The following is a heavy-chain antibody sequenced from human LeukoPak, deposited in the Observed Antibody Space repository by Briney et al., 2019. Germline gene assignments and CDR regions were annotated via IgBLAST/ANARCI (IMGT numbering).Heavy chain of an antibody. V-gene: IGHV4-59*01. CDR2: IYYSGST. J-gene: IGHJ6*02. CDR1: GGSMKNYY. D-gene: IGHD2-2*03. Sequence: SETLSLTCTVSGGSMKNYYWICIRQSPGKGLEWIGYIYYSGSTNYNPSLKSRVTISVDTSKNQFSLKLNSVTAADTAVYYCARAGYCSSTSCQWVPLVWGQGTTVTVSS. CDR3: ARAGYCSSTSCQWVPLV.